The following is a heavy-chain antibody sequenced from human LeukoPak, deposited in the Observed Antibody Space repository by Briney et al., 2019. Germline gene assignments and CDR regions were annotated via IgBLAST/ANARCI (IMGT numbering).Heavy chain of an antibody. CDR2: INHSGST. Sequence: SETPSLTCAVYGGSFSGYYWSWIRQPPGKGLEWIGEINHSGSTNYNPSLKSRVTISVDTSKNQFSLKLSSVTAADTAVYYCARVQANNWFDPWGQGTLVTVSS. J-gene: IGHJ5*02. CDR1: GGSFSGYY. V-gene: IGHV4-34*01. CDR3: ARVQANNWFDP. D-gene: IGHD1-26*01.